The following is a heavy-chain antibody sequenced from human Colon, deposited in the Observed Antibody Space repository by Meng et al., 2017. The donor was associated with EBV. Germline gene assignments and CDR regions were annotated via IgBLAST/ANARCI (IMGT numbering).Heavy chain of an antibody. CDR3: ARGPNRWLQFSFDY. Sequence: QVQLQESGPGLVKPSQPLSLTCTVSGGSISSGGYYWSWIRQHPGKGLEWIGYIYYSGSTYYNPSLKSRVTISIDTSKNQFSLKLSSVTAADTAVYYCARGPNRWLQFSFDYWGQGTLVTVSS. J-gene: IGHJ4*02. CDR1: GGSISSGGYY. CDR2: IYYSGST. D-gene: IGHD5-24*01. V-gene: IGHV4-31*03.